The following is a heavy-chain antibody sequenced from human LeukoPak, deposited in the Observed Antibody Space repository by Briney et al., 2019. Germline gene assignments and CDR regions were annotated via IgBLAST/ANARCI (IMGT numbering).Heavy chain of an antibody. J-gene: IGHJ4*02. V-gene: IGHV4-59*08. CDR1: GGSISSYY. Sequence: SETLSLTCTVSGGSISSYYWSWLRQPPGKGLEWIGYIYYSGSTNYNPSLKSRVTISVDTSKNQFSLKLSSVTAADTAVYYCARRVVSSNWEYDYWGQGTLVTVSS. CDR2: IYYSGST. D-gene: IGHD6-13*01. CDR3: ARRVVSSNWEYDY.